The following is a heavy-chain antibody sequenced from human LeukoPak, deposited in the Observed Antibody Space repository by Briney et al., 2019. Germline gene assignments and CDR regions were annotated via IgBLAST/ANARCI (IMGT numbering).Heavy chain of an antibody. D-gene: IGHD3-10*01. CDR1: GGSFSGYH. J-gene: IGHJ4*02. CDR2: INHSGST. CDR3: ARHRRVVRGAKSPFDY. Sequence: SETLSLTCVVYGGSFSGYHWSWIRQSPGKGLEWIGEINHSGSTNYNPSLKSRVTISVDTSKNQFSLKLSSVTAADTAVYYCARHRRVVRGAKSPFDYWGQGTLVTVSS. V-gene: IGHV4-34*01.